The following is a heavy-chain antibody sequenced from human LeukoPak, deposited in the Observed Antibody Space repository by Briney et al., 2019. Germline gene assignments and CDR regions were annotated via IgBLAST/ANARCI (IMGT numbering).Heavy chain of an antibody. Sequence: GGSLRLSCAASGFTFSNYAMSWVRQALGKGLEWVSTISGSGGSTYYADSVKGRFTISRDNSKNTLYLQMNSLRAEDTAVYYCAKTPSGYYDILTGYQYYFDYWGQGTLVTVSS. CDR1: GFTFSNYA. D-gene: IGHD3-9*01. CDR3: AKTPSGYYDILTGYQYYFDY. CDR2: ISGSGGST. J-gene: IGHJ4*02. V-gene: IGHV3-23*01.